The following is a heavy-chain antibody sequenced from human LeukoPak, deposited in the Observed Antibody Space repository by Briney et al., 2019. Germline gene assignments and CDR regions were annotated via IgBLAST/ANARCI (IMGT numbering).Heavy chain of an antibody. Sequence: PSQTLSLTCTVSGGSTSSGDCYWSWIRQPPGKGLEWIGYIYYSGSTYYNPSLKSRVTISVDTSKNQFSLKVTSVTAADTAVYYCDREDLGSAFDIWGQGTKVTVSS. CDR1: GGSTSSGDCY. CDR2: IYYSGST. V-gene: IGHV4-30-4*08. J-gene: IGHJ3*02. CDR3: DREDLGSAFDI.